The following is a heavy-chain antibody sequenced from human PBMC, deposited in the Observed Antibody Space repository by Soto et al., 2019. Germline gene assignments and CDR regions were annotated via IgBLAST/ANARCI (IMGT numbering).Heavy chain of an antibody. V-gene: IGHV6-1*01. Sequence: PSQTLSLTCAISGDSVSSKTAAWHWIRQSPSRGLEWLGRTYFRSRWYNDYAISVKSRITINPDTSKNQFSLLLNSVTPEDTAVYYCARVSFDHFVHWFDPWGQGTLVTVSS. J-gene: IGHJ5*02. CDR2: TYFRSRWYN. D-gene: IGHD3-9*01. CDR1: GDSVSSKTAA. CDR3: ARVSFDHFVHWFDP.